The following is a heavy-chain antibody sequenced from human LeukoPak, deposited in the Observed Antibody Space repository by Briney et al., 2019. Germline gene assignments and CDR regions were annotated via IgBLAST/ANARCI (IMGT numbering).Heavy chain of an antibody. Sequence: GGSLRLSCAASGFTFSSHWMSWVRQAPGKGLEWVANIKQDGSEKYYVDSVKGRFTISRDNAKNSLYLQMNSLRAEDTAVYYCARDVIAVAAYFDYWGQGTLVTVSS. CDR1: GFTFSSHW. J-gene: IGHJ4*02. D-gene: IGHD6-19*01. CDR2: IKQDGSEK. V-gene: IGHV3-7*01. CDR3: ARDVIAVAAYFDY.